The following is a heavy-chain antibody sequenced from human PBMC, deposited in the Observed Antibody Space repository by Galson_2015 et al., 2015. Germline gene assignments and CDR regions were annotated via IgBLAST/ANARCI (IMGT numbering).Heavy chain of an antibody. Sequence: SLRLSCAASGFTFSSYGMHWVRQAPGKGLEWVAVIWYDGSNKYYADSVKGRFTISRDNSKNTLYLQMNSLRAEDTAVYYCARDIAVAVFYAFDIWGQGTMFTVSS. V-gene: IGHV3-33*01. J-gene: IGHJ3*02. CDR2: IWYDGSNK. D-gene: IGHD6-19*01. CDR1: GFTFSSYG. CDR3: ARDIAVAVFYAFDI.